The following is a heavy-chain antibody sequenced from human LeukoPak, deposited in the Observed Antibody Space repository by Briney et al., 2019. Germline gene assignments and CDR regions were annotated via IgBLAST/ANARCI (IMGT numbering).Heavy chain of an antibody. CDR1: GFTFSNYW. Sequence: PGGSLRLSCAASGFTFSNYWMTWVRQAPGKGLEWVANINQDGSEKYYADSVKGRFTISRDNAKSSLYLQMNSLRAEDTAVYYCAREIHYWGQGTLVTVSS. V-gene: IGHV3-7*01. CDR2: INQDGSEK. J-gene: IGHJ4*02. CDR3: AREIHY.